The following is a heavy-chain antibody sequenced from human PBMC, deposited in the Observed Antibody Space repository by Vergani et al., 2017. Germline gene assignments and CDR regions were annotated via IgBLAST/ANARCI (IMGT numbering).Heavy chain of an antibody. J-gene: IGHJ4*02. CDR2: ISGSGGST. CDR1: GFTLGDYA. Sequence: EVHLVESGGGLVQPGRSLRLSCSGSGFTLGDYAMTWVRQAPGKGLEWVSAISGSGGSTYYADSVKGRFTISRDNSKNTLYLQMNSLRAEDTAVYYCAKVSAPLNFDYWGQGTLVTVSS. CDR3: AKVSAPLNFDY. V-gene: IGHV3-23*04.